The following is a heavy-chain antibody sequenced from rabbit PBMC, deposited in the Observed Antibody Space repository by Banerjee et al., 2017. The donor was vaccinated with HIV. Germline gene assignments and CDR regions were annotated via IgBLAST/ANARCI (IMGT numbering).Heavy chain of an antibody. CDR3: ARDYAGSGWYFTL. J-gene: IGHJ4*01. CDR2: IYTASGYT. D-gene: IGHD8-1*01. CDR1: GFSFSSGYC. V-gene: IGHV1S45*01. Sequence: QQQLEESGGGLVKPGGTLTLTCTTSGFSFSSGYCMCWVRQAPGKGLEWIACIYTASGYTRYASWVNGRFTISKTSSTTVTLQMTSLTVADAATYFCARDYAGSGWYFTLWGPGTLVTVS.